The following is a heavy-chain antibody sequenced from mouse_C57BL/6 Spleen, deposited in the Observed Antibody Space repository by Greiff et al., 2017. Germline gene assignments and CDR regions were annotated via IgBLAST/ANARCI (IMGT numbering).Heavy chain of an antibody. V-gene: IGHV1-82*01. D-gene: IGHD1-1*01. CDR1: GYAFSSSW. J-gene: IGHJ4*01. CDR2: IYPGDGDT. CDR3: ARGRLFITTVVGAMDY. Sequence: QVQLKESGPELVKPGASVKISCKASGYAFSSSWMNWVKQRPGKGLEWIGRIYPGDGDTNYNGKFKGKATLTADKSSSTAYMPLSSLTSEDSAVYFCARGRLFITTVVGAMDYWGQGTSVTVSS.